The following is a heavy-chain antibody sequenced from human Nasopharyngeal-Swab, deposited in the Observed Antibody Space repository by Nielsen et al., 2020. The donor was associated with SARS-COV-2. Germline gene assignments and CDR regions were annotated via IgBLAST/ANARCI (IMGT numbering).Heavy chain of an antibody. CDR2: INPNSGGT. CDR3: ARENRRGSGGRGPFDY. V-gene: IGHV1-2*02. J-gene: IGHJ4*02. D-gene: IGHD3-10*01. Sequence: ASVKVSCKASGYTFTTYTIHWVRQAPGQRLEWMGWINPNSGGTNYAQKFQGRVTMTRDTSISTAYMELSRLRSDDTAVYYCARENRRGSGGRGPFDYWGQGTLVTVSS. CDR1: GYTFTTYT.